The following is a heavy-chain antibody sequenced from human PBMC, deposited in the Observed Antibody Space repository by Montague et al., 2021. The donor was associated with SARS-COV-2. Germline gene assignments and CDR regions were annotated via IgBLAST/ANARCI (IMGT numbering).Heavy chain of an antibody. CDR1: GGSLSGYY. CDR3: ASGIYPSGSYYNRYYYGLNI. Sequence: SETLSLTCAVCGGSLSGYYWSWIRQPPEKGLEWIGEISHSANTKYNPSLKSPVTISIDTSKNQFSLKMTSVTAADTATYYCASGIYPSGSYYNRYYYGLNIWGPGTRVIVSS. D-gene: IGHD3-10*01. V-gene: IGHV4-34*01. J-gene: IGHJ6*02. CDR2: ISHSANT.